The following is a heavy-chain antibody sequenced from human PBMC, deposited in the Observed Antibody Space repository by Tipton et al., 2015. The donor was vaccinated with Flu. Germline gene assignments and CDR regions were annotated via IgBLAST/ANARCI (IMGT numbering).Heavy chain of an antibody. Sequence: SLRLSCAASGFTFSSYAMSWVRQAPGKGLECVSAISGSGGSTYYADSVKGRFTISRDNSKNTLYLQMNSLRAEDTAVYYCAKDWSHGSGSYVDVYFDYWGQGTLVTVSS. V-gene: IGHV3-23*01. CDR3: AKDWSHGSGSYVDVYFDY. D-gene: IGHD3-10*01. CDR1: GFTFSSYA. J-gene: IGHJ4*02. CDR2: ISGSGGST.